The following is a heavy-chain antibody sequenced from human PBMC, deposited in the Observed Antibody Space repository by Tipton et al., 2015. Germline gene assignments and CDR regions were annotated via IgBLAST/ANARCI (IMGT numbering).Heavy chain of an antibody. D-gene: IGHD3-22*01. V-gene: IGHV3-64D*08. J-gene: IGHJ3*02. Sequence: GSLRLSCSASGFTFSRCAMNWVRQAPGKGLEYVSAISSNGYNTYYADSVKGRFTISRDNSKSTLYLQMSSLRAEDTAVYYCAKDQSPLIVPDAFDIWGQGTMVTVSS. CDR1: GFTFSRCA. CDR3: AKDQSPLIVPDAFDI. CDR2: ISSNGYNT.